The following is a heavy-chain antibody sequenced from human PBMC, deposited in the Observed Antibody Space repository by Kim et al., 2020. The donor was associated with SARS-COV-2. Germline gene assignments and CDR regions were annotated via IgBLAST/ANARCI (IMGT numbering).Heavy chain of an antibody. V-gene: IGHV4-61*02. CDR2: IYTSGST. CDR1: GGSISSGSYY. D-gene: IGHD6-13*01. J-gene: IGHJ4*02. CDR3: ARGQQQFDY. Sequence: SETLSLTCTVSGGSISSGSYYWSWIRQPAGKGLEWIGRIYTSGSTNYNPSLKSRVTISVDTSKNQFSLKLSSVTAADTAVYYCARGQQQFDYRGQGTLVTVSS.